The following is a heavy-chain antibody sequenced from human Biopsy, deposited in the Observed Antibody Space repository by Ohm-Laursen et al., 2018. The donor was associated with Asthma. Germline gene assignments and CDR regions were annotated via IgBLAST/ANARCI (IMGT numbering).Heavy chain of an antibody. Sequence: SSVKVSCKPSGDSFSNYAISWVRQAPGQGLEWMEGLIPVLGTPDHAQMFEGRVTITADESTSTAYMELSSLRSEDTAVYYCARTYFDFLTGQVHDAFAMWGQGTMVTVSS. J-gene: IGHJ3*02. CDR1: GDSFSNYA. D-gene: IGHD3-9*01. V-gene: IGHV1-69*01. CDR2: LIPVLGTP. CDR3: ARTYFDFLTGQVHDAFAM.